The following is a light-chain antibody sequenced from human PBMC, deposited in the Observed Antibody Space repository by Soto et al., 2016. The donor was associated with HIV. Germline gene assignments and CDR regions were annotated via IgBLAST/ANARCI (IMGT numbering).Light chain of an antibody. CDR3: QAWDSSTVV. CDR2: QDE. CDR1: KLGDRY. Sequence: SYELTQSPSVSVSPGQTASITCPGDKLGDRYACWYQQKPGQSPMLVIYQDEKRPSGIPERFSGSNFGNTATLTIGGTQAMDEADYYCQAWDSSTVVFGGGTKLTVL. J-gene: IGLJ2*01. V-gene: IGLV3-1*01.